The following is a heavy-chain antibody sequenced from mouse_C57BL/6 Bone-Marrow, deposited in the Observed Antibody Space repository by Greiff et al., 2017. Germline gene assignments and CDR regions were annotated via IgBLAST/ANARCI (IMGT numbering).Heavy chain of an antibody. J-gene: IGHJ3*01. CDR3: AREGLSGFAY. D-gene: IGHD2-4*01. CDR2: IDPSDSYT. Sequence: VQLQQPGAELVKPGASVKLSCKASGYTFTSYWMQWVKQTPGQGLEWIGEIDPSDSYTNYNQKFKGKATLTVDTSSSTAYMQLSSLTSEDSAVYYCAREGLSGFAYWGQGTLVTVSA. V-gene: IGHV1-50*01. CDR1: GYTFTSYW.